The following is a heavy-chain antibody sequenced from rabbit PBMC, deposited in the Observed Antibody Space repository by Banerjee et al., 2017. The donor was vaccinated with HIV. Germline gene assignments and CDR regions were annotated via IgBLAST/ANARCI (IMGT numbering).Heavy chain of an antibody. CDR1: GFSFSGSYY. V-gene: IGHV1S45*01. J-gene: IGHJ4*01. D-gene: IGHD4-1*01. CDR3: ARDLAGVIGWNFNL. CDR2: IYVGSSGST. Sequence: QEQLVESGGGLVQPEGSLTLTCTASGFSFSGSYYMCWVRQAPGKGLEWIACIYVGSSGSTYYASWAKGRFTISKTSSTTVTLQMTSLTAADTATYFCARDLAGVIGWNFNLWGQGTLVTVS.